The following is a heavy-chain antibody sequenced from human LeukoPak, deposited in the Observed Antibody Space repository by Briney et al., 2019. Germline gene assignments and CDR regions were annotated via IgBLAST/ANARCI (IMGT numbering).Heavy chain of an antibody. J-gene: IGHJ4*02. Sequence: GGSLRLSCAASGFTFSSYSMNWVRQAPGKGLEWVSSISSSSYIYYADSLKGRFTISRHNAKKSVYLQMNSLRAEDTAVYYCAKGGRIAAEFDYWGQGTLVTVSS. D-gene: IGHD6-13*01. CDR1: GFTFSSYS. CDR3: AKGGRIAAEFDY. CDR2: ISSSSYI. V-gene: IGHV3-21*04.